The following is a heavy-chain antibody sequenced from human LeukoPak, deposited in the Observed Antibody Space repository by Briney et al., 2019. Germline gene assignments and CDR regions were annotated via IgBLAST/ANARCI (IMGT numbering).Heavy chain of an antibody. CDR2: ISHDGSNK. J-gene: IGHJ4*02. Sequence: GGSLRLSCAASGFTFSSYGMHWVRQAPGKGLEWVAAISHDGSNKYYADSVKGRFTISRDNSKNTLYLQMNSLRAEDTAVYNCAKDGYDGSGAYIDYWGQGTLVTVSS. CDR3: AKDGYDGSGAYIDY. CDR1: GFTFSSYG. V-gene: IGHV3-30*18. D-gene: IGHD3-22*01.